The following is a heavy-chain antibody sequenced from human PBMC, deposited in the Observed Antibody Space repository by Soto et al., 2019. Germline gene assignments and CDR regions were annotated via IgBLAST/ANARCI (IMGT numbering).Heavy chain of an antibody. J-gene: IGHJ6*02. D-gene: IGHD5-18*01. V-gene: IGHV3-30-3*01. CDR3: ARRRGYSHRGNYYGMDV. CDR2: ISYDGSNK. CDR1: GFTFSSYA. Sequence: QVQLVESGGGVVQPGRSLRLSCAASGFTFSSYAMHWVRQAPGKGLEWVAVISYDGSNKYYADSVKGRFTISRDNSKNTLYLQMNSLRAEDTAVYYCARRRGYSHRGNYYGMDVWGQGTTVTVSS.